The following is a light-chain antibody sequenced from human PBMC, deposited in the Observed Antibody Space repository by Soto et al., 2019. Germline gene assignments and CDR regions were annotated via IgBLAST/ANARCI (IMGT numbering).Light chain of an antibody. CDR1: QSITGN. CDR2: DAS. Sequence: EIVMTQSPATLSVSPGERATLSCRASQSITGNLTWYQQKPGQAPRLLIYDASTRATGIPARFSGSGSGTEVTLTNSSLQPEDFAVYYCQQYNNWPLTFGVGTKVEIK. CDR3: QQYNNWPLT. J-gene: IGKJ4*01. V-gene: IGKV3-15*01.